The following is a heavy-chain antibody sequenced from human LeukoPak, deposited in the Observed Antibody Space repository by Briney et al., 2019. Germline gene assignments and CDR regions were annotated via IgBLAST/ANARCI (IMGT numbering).Heavy chain of an antibody. Sequence: GSLRLSCAASGFTFSSYSMNWVRQAPGKGLEWVSSISSSSSYIYYADSVKGRFTISRDNAKNSLYLQMNSLRAEDTAVYYCARAGSSSWYPSFFDYWGQGTLVTVSS. CDR1: GFTFSSYS. J-gene: IGHJ4*02. CDR2: ISSSSSYI. V-gene: IGHV3-21*01. D-gene: IGHD6-13*01. CDR3: ARAGSSSWYPSFFDY.